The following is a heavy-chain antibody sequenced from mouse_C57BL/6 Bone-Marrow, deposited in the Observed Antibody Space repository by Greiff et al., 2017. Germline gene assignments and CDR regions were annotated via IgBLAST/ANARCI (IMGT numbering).Heavy chain of an antibody. CDR2: IYPGSGST. V-gene: IGHV1-55*01. CDR3: ARPYYSNDWYFDV. D-gene: IGHD2-5*01. CDR1: GYTFTSYW. J-gene: IGHJ1*03. Sequence: QVQLKQPGAELVKPGASVKMSCKASGYTFTSYWITWVKQRPGQGLEWIGDIYPGSGSTNYNEKFKSKATLTVDTSSSTAYMQLSSLTSEDSAVYYYARPYYSNDWYFDVWGTGTTVTVSA.